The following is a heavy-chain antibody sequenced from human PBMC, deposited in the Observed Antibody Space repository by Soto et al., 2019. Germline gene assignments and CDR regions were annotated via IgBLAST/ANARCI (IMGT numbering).Heavy chain of an antibody. Sequence: ASVKVSCKASGYTFTSYDINWVRQATGQGLEWMGWVNPNSGNTGYAQKFQGRVTMTRNTSISTAYMELSSLRSEDTAVYYCARGNDILTGYGMDVWGQGTTVTVSS. V-gene: IGHV1-8*01. J-gene: IGHJ6*02. CDR3: ARGNDILTGYGMDV. D-gene: IGHD3-9*01. CDR1: GYTFTSYD. CDR2: VNPNSGNT.